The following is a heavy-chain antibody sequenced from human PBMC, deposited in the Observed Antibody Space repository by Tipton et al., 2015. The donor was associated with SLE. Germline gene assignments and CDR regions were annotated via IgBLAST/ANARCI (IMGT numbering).Heavy chain of an antibody. CDR2: INPNSGGT. V-gene: IGHV1-2*07. Sequence: QSGAEVKKPGASVKVSCKASGYTFTGYYIHWVRQAPGQGLEWMGWINPNSGGTNYAHNFQARVTMTRDTSISTAYMELSRLRSYDSAVYYCATAYNWTYDFGGGFAPWGQGTLVTVSS. D-gene: IGHD1-7*01. CDR3: ATAYNWTYDFGGGFAP. CDR1: GYTFTGYY. J-gene: IGHJ5*02.